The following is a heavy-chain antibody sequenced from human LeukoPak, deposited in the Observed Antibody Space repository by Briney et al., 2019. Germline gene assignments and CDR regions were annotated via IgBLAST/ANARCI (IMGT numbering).Heavy chain of an antibody. Sequence: SETLSLTCTVSGGSVRRGNYYWTWIRQPAGSGLEWIGRIYTSGTTDYNPSLRTRVTISVDASRNQFSLNLSSVTAADTAVYYCARDGGWVLVTEIEYWGQGILVTVSS. V-gene: IGHV4-61*02. CDR3: ARDGGWVLVTEIEY. D-gene: IGHD2-15*01. CDR1: GGSVRRGNYY. CDR2: IYTSGTT. J-gene: IGHJ4*02.